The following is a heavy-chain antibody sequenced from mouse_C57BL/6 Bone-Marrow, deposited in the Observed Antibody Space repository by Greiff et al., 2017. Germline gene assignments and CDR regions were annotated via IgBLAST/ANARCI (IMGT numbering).Heavy chain of an antibody. CDR1: GYAFSSYW. J-gene: IGHJ1*03. D-gene: IGHD1-1*01. CDR3: ARESITTVVAHCDFDV. Sequence: QVQLQQSGAELVKPGASVKISCKASGYAFSSYWMNWVKQRPGQGLEWIGQIYPGDGDTNYNGKFKGKATLTADKSSSTAYMQLSSLTSEDSAVYFCARESITTVVAHCDFDVWGTGTTVTVSS. V-gene: IGHV1-80*01. CDR2: IYPGDGDT.